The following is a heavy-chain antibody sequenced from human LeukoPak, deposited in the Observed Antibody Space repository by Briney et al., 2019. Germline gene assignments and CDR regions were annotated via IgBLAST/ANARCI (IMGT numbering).Heavy chain of an antibody. CDR2: ISWDGGST. CDR1: GFTFDDYT. J-gene: IGHJ4*02. V-gene: IGHV3-43*01. D-gene: IGHD5-24*01. CDR3: AKESGALMATIYFDS. Sequence: SGGSLRLSCAASGFTFDDYTMHWVRQAPGKGLEWVSLISWDGGSTYYADSVKGRFTISRDNSKNSLYLQMNSLRTEDTALYYCAKESGALMATIYFDSWGQGTLVTVSS.